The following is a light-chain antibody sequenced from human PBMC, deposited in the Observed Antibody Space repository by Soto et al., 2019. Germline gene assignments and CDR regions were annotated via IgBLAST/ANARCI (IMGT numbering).Light chain of an antibody. V-gene: IGKV3-15*01. Sequence: DIIMTQSPATLSVSPGERATLSCRASQSVSSNLAWYQQKPGQAPRLLIYGASTRATGIPAKFSGSGSGTEFTLTISSLQSEDFAVYYCQQYNNWPPITFGQGTRLEIK. CDR2: GAS. J-gene: IGKJ5*01. CDR1: QSVSSN. CDR3: QQYNNWPPIT.